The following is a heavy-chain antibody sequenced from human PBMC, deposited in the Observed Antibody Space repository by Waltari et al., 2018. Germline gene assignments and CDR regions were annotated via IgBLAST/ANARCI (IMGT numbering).Heavy chain of an antibody. CDR2: INHSGST. V-gene: IGHV4-34*01. Sequence: QVQLQQWGAGLLKPSETLSLTCAVYGGSFSGYYWSWIRQPPGKGLEWIGEINHSGSTNYNPTLKSGVTISVDTSKNQFSLKLSSVTAADTAVYYCAREYSSSWYRDAFDIWGQGTMVTVSS. D-gene: IGHD6-13*01. J-gene: IGHJ3*02. CDR1: GGSFSGYY. CDR3: AREYSSSWYRDAFDI.